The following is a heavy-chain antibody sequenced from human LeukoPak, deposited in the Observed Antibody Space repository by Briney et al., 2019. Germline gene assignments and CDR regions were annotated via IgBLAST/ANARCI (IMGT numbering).Heavy chain of an antibody. CDR1: GYTFTGYY. D-gene: IGHD2-15*01. CDR3: AREARLGCSGGSCFNDAFDI. Sequence: ASVKVSCKASGYTFTGYYMHWVRQAPGQGLEWMGRINPNSGGTNYAQKFQGRVTITRDTSISTAYMELSRLRSGDTAVYYCAREARLGCSGGSCFNDAFDIWGQGTMVTVSS. V-gene: IGHV1-2*06. CDR2: INPNSGGT. J-gene: IGHJ3*02.